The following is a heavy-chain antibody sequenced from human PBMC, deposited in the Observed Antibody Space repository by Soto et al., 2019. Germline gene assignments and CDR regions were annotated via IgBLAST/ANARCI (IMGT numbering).Heavy chain of an antibody. CDR1: GGSFSGYY. V-gene: IGHV4-34*01. J-gene: IGHJ6*03. CDR3: ARGHPGEAHGAYYMDV. D-gene: IGHD4-17*01. CDR2: INHSGST. Sequence: PSETLSLTCAVYGGSFSGYYWSWIRQPPGKGLEWIGEINHSGSTNYNPSLKSRVTISVDTSKNQFSLKLSSVTAADTAVYHCARGHPGEAHGAYYMDVWGKGTTVTVSS.